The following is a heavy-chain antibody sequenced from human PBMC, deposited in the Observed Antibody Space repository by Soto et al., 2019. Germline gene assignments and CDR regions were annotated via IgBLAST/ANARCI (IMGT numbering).Heavy chain of an antibody. CDR2: IKSKTDGGTT. J-gene: IGHJ3*02. V-gene: IGHV3-15*01. Sequence: VQLVESGGGLVKPGGSLRLSCAASGFTFSNAWMSWVRQAPGKGLEWVGRIKSKTDGGTTDYAAPVKGRFTISRDDSKNTLYLQMNSLKTEDTAVYYCTTDMNYGGDAFDIWGQGTMVTVSS. D-gene: IGHD4-17*01. CDR1: GFTFSNAW. CDR3: TTDMNYGGDAFDI.